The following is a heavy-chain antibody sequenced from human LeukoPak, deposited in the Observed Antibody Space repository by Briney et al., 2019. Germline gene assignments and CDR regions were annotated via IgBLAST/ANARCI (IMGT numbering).Heavy chain of an antibody. CDR2: IISISPTA. CDR1: GGTFSSYA. D-gene: IGHD5-18*01. Sequence: ASVKVSCKASGGTFSSYAISWVRQAPGQGLEWLGGIISISPTANYAQKFQDRVTMNMDESTTTAFMELSSLRSDDTAVYYCARGRVSGTTLVTWFDTWGRGTLVTVSS. V-gene: IGHV1-69*05. CDR3: ARGRVSGTTLVTWFDT. J-gene: IGHJ5*02.